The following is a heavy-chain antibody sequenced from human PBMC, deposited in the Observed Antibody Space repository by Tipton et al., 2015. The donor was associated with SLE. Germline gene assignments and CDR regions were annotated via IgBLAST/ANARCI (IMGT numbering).Heavy chain of an antibody. CDR2: IFSADNI. CDR3: ATHSGSYSYHYYMDV. V-gene: IGHV3-66*02. Sequence: SLRLSCGASGFAVSNNFMTWARQAPGKGLEWVSVIFSADNIDYADSVKGRFTLSRDNSKNTLYLQMNSLRPEDTAVYFCATHSGSYSYHYYMDVWGNGTTVTVSS. CDR1: GFAVSNNF. D-gene: IGHD1-26*01. J-gene: IGHJ6*03.